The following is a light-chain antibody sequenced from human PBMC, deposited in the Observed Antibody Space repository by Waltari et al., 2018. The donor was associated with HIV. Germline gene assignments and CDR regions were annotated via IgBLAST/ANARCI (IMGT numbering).Light chain of an antibody. J-gene: IGKJ2*01. V-gene: IGKV3-20*01. CDR3: QHYVSSLYP. CDR1: QSVSSSY. Sequence: EIVLTQSPGTLSLSPGERATLSCRASQSVSSSYLAWYQQKPGQAPRSFIYGASSRATGIPDRFSGGGSGTDFTLTFSSLELEVFAVYYCQHYVSSLYPFAQGPNREIK. CDR2: GAS.